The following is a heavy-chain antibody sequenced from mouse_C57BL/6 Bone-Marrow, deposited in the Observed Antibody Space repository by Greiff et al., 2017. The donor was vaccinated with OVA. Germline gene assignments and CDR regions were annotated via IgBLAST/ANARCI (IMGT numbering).Heavy chain of an antibody. J-gene: IGHJ1*03. CDR2: IDPSDSYT. V-gene: IGHV1-59*01. CDR3: ARIYYYGSYWYFDV. Sequence: QVQLQQPGAELVRPGTSVKLSCKASGYTFTSYWMHWVKQRPGQGLEWIGVIDPSDSYTNYNQQFKGKATLTVDTSSSTAYMQLSSLTSEDSAVYYCARIYYYGSYWYFDVWGTGTTVTVSS. D-gene: IGHD1-1*01. CDR1: GYTFTSYW.